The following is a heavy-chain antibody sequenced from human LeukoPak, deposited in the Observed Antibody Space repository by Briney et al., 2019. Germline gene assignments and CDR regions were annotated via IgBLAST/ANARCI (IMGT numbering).Heavy chain of an antibody. CDR3: ARHITMVRGVSSYWYFDL. V-gene: IGHV4-59*01. J-gene: IGHJ2*01. CDR1: GGSISPYY. CDR2: IYYSGST. Sequence: SETLSLTCTVSGGSISPYYWSWIRQPPGKGLEWIGYIYYSGSTNYNPSLKSRVTISVDTSKNQFSLKLSSVTAADTAVYYCARHITMVRGVSSYWYFDLWGRGTLVTVSS. D-gene: IGHD3-10*01.